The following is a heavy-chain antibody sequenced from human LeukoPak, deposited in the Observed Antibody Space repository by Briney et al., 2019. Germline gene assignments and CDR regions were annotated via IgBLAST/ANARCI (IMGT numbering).Heavy chain of an antibody. CDR2: HYSGGST. Sequence: GGSLRLSCAASGFTVSTNYMTWVRQAPGKGLEWVSVHYSGGSTYYADSVKGRFTVSRDNSKNKLYLQMNSLRAEDTAVYYCVRAVYDILAGHYTEDYWGQGTLVTVSS. V-gene: IGHV3-66*01. CDR3: VRAVYDILAGHYTEDY. J-gene: IGHJ4*02. CDR1: GFTVSTNY. D-gene: IGHD3-9*01.